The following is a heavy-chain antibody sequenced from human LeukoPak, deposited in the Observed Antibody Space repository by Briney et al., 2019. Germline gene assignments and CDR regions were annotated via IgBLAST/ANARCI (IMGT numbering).Heavy chain of an antibody. CDR3: AKDRSGYDYYGQYYFDY. J-gene: IGHJ4*02. D-gene: IGHD5-12*01. CDR1: GGSISSGDYY. CDR2: ISGSGGTT. V-gene: IGHV3-23*01. Sequence: LSLTCTVSGGSISSGDYYWSWIRQAPGKGLEWVSSISGSGGTTYYADSVKGRFTISRDSSKNTLYLQMDSLRAEDTAIYYCAKDRSGYDYYGQYYFDYWGQGTLVTVSS.